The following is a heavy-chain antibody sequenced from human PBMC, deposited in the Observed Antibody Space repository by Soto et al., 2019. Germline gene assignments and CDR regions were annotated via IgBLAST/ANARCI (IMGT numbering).Heavy chain of an antibody. CDR3: AKGGRLRMHWLIDPFDY. CDR2: ISYDGTKT. V-gene: IGHV3-30*18. Sequence: QVQLVESGGGVVQPGRSLRVSCAASGFTFSIYAMHWVRQAPGTGLEWVAVISYDGTKTYYADSVKGRFTISRDNSKNSVYLQSNSLRDEDTAAYYCAKGGRLRMHWLIDPFDYWGQGTLVTVSP. J-gene: IGHJ4*02. D-gene: IGHD6-19*01. CDR1: GFTFSIYA.